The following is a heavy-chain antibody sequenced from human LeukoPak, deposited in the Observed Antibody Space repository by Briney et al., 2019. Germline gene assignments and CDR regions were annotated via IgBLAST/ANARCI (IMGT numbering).Heavy chain of an antibody. CDR1: GSRFTTYC. J-gene: IGHJ5*02. V-gene: IGHV5-51*01. CDR2: IYPDDSDT. Sequence: SGGSLTISCKTSGSRFTTYCIGWVRQMHGTGLEWVGAIYPDDSDTRYSPSCQGQVVISADRSIRTAYLQWNTLKTSDTAMYYCVRQRGASGTINHFDPWGQGALVTVSS. CDR3: VRQRGASGTINHFDP. D-gene: IGHD3-10*01.